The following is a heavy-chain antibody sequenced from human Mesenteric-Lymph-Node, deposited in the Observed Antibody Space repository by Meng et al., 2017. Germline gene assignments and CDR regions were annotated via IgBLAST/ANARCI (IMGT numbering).Heavy chain of an antibody. D-gene: IGHD1-7*01. CDR3: GRDQGRELINH. V-gene: IGHV4-30-4*01. Sequence: QVQLQESGPGPVKPSQTLSLTCTVSGGSISSGDYYWSWIRQPQGKGLEWIGEVYHRGDTNYNPSLKSRVDISVDKSKNQFYLSLFSVTAADTAVYYCGRDQGRELINHWGQGTLVTVSS. CDR2: VYHRGDT. J-gene: IGHJ4*02. CDR1: GGSISSGDYY.